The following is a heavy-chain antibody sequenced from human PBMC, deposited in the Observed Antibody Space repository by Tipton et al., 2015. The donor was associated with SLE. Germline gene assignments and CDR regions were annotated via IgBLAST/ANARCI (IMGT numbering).Heavy chain of an antibody. V-gene: IGHV3-23*01. D-gene: IGHD3-22*01. CDR2: ISGSGGST. CDR1: GFTFSSYA. Sequence: SLRLFCAASGFTFSSYAMSWVRQAPGKGLEWVSAISGSGGSTYYADSVKGRFTISRDNSKNTLYLQMNSLRAEDTAVYYCAKEQVFYDSSGYYFHDAFDIWGQGTMVTVSS. J-gene: IGHJ3*02. CDR3: AKEQVFYDSSGYYFHDAFDI.